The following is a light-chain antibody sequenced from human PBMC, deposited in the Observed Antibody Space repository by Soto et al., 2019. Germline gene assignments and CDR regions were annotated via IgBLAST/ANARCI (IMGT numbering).Light chain of an antibody. CDR2: KAS. V-gene: IGKV1-5*03. CDR3: KQYNSYSGT. CDR1: QTISSW. Sequence: DIQMTQSPSTLSGSIGDRVTITCRASQTISSWLAWYQQKPGKAPKLLIYKASTLKSGVPSRFSGSGSGLEFTDRISSLPPDDFATYYCKQYNSYSGTFGQGTKVDIK. J-gene: IGKJ1*01.